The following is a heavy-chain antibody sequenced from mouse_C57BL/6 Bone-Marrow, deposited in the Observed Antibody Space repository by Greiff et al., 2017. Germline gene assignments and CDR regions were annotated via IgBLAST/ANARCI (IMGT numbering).Heavy chain of an antibody. CDR2: IYPGDGDT. CDR1: GYAFSSYW. D-gene: IGHD2-4*01. J-gene: IGHJ3*01. Sequence: QVQLQQSGAELVKPGASVKISCKASGYAFSSYWMNWVKQRPGKGLEWIGQIYPGDGDTNYNGKFKGKATLTADKSSSTAYMQLSSLTSEDSAVYFCARGIYYDYDVGFAYWGQGTLVTVSA. V-gene: IGHV1-80*01. CDR3: ARGIYYDYDVGFAY.